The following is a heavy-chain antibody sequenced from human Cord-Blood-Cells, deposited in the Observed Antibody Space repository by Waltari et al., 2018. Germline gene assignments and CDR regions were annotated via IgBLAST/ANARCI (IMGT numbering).Heavy chain of an antibody. V-gene: IGHV4-59*01. CDR1: GGSLSGYS. CDR2: MYYTRST. D-gene: IGHD4-4*01. CDR3: AREVYSNPYWYFDL. J-gene: IGHJ2*01. Sequence: QVQLQESGPGLVKPSEPLSLTYTLSGGSLSGYSWSWIRQPPGKGLEWIGYMYYTRSTNDNPSLKSRVTISVDTAKNQFSLKLSSVTAADTAVYYCAREVYSNPYWYFDLWGRGTLVTVSS.